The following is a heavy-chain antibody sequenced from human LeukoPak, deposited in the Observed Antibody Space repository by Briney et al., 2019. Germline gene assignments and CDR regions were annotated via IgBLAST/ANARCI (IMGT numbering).Heavy chain of an antibody. D-gene: IGHD4-17*01. CDR1: GGSFSGYY. Sequence: SETLSLTCAVYGGSFSGYYWSWIRQPPGKGLEWIGYIYYSGSTYYNPSLKSRVTISVDTSKNQFSLKLSSVTAADTAVYYCARVFASYGDSRLDYWGQGTLVTVSS. CDR2: IYYSGST. V-gene: IGHV4-30-4*08. J-gene: IGHJ4*02. CDR3: ARVFASYGDSRLDY.